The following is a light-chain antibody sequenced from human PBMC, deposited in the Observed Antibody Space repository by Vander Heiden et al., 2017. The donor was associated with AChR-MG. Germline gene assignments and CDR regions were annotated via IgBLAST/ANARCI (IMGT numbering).Light chain of an antibody. Sequence: SYELTQPPSVSVSPGQTVITTCSGGKLGDKFTSWYQQRPGQSPILVIYQDGKRPSGIPERFSGSNSGNTVTLTISGTQARDEADYYCQAYDSGTWVFGGGTKLTVL. V-gene: IGLV3-1*01. CDR2: QDG. J-gene: IGLJ3*02. CDR3: QAYDSGTWV. CDR1: KLGDKF.